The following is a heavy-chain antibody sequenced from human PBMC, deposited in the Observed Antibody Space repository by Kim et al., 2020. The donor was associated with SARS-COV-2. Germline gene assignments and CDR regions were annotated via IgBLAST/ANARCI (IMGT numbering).Heavy chain of an antibody. CDR1: GFTFSDSY. CDR2: ISSSSSYT. J-gene: IGHJ4*02. V-gene: IGHV3-11*06. D-gene: IGHD5-12*01. Sequence: GGSLRLSCAASGFTFSDSYMSWIRQAPGKGLEWVSYISSSSSYTNYADSVKGRFTISRDNAKNSLYLQMNSLRAEDTAVYYCARTGMATIEVDFRVDYWGQGTLVTVSS. CDR3: ARTGMATIEVDFRVDY.